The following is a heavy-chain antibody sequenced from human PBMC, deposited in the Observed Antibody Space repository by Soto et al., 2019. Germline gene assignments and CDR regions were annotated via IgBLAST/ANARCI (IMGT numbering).Heavy chain of an antibody. Sequence: EVQLVESGGGLVKPGGSLRLSCAASGFSFSDYSMNWVRQATGKGLEWVSSISGSSSYIYYADSLKGRVTVSRDNAEKSLYLQMNSLRAEDTAVYYCARDGAYCSGTGCRDYYHYMDVWGKGTTVTVSS. CDR3: ARDGAYCSGTGCRDYYHYMDV. CDR1: GFSFSDYS. J-gene: IGHJ6*03. CDR2: ISGSSSYI. V-gene: IGHV3-21*01. D-gene: IGHD2-2*01.